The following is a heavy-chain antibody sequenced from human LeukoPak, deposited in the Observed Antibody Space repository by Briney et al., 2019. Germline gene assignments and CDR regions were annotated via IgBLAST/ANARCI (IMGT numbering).Heavy chain of an antibody. Sequence: GKSLRLSCAASGFAFSSYALHWVRQAPGKGLEWVTAISYDGLNTYYADSVKGRFTISRDNSKNTLYLQMNSLRAEDTAVYYCAKDRVVVPAAIHYWGQGTLVTVSS. CDR2: ISYDGLNT. J-gene: IGHJ4*02. V-gene: IGHV3-30*04. CDR3: AKDRVVVPAAIHY. D-gene: IGHD2-2*02. CDR1: GFAFSSYA.